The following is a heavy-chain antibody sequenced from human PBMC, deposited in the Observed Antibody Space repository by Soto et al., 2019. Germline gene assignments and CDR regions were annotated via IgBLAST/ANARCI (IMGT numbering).Heavy chain of an antibody. CDR2: IYYSGST. CDR1: GGSISSGGYY. Sequence: QVQLQEPGPGLVKPSQTLSLTCTVSGGSISSGGYYWSWIRQHPGKGLEWIGYIYYSGSTYYNPSLKSRVTISVDTSKNQFSLKLSSVTAADTAVYYCAREGGTRLDTAMVNRFDPWGQGTLVTVSS. D-gene: IGHD5-18*01. CDR3: AREGGTRLDTAMVNRFDP. J-gene: IGHJ5*02. V-gene: IGHV4-31*03.